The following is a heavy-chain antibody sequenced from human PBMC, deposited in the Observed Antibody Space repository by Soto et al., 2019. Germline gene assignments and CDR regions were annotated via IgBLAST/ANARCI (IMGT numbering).Heavy chain of an antibody. J-gene: IGHJ3*02. V-gene: IGHV1-8*01. CDR1: GYTFTSYD. CDR3: ARLRSGSGSSAFDI. D-gene: IGHD3-10*01. Sequence: ASVKVSCKASGYTFTSYDINWVRQATGQGLEWMGWMNPNSGNTGYAQKFQGRVTMTRNTSISTAYMELSSLRSEDTAVYYCARLRSGSGSSAFDIWGQGTMVTVSS. CDR2: MNPNSGNT.